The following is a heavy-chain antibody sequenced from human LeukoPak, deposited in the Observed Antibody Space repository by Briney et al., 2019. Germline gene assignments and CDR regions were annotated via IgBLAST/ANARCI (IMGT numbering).Heavy chain of an antibody. J-gene: IGHJ4*02. CDR2: IEDDGGEK. Sequence: GGSLRPSCAASGFTFSSYWMSWVRQAPGKGLEWVANIEDDGGEKYYVDSVKGRFSISRDNARNSLYLHMNSLRLEDTAVYYCARVSSGGSGGSCYKPNDYWGQGTLVTVSS. D-gene: IGHD2-15*01. CDR1: GFTFSSYW. V-gene: IGHV3-7*01. CDR3: ARVSSGGSGGSCYKPNDY.